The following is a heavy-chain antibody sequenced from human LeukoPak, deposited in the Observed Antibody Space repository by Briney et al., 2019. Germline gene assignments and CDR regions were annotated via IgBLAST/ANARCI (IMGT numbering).Heavy chain of an antibody. J-gene: IGHJ4*02. D-gene: IGHD3-22*01. V-gene: IGHV3-30*18. CDR3: AKAANSYDVDILDY. CDR1: GFTFGTYG. Sequence: GGSLRLSCAASGFTFGTYGMHWVRQTPGKGLEWVAVISYDGSHTYYGDSAKGRFTISRDNSKNTLYLQMSSLRPEDTAIYYCAKAANSYDVDILDYWGQGTLVSVSS. CDR2: ISYDGSHT.